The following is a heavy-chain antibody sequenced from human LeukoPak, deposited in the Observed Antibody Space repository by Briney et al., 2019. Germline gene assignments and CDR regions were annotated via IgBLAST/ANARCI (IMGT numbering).Heavy chain of an antibody. CDR1: GGSISSYY. J-gene: IGHJ3*02. CDR3: ARGKSAYYYDSSGPNDAFDI. V-gene: IGHV4-59*08. CDR2: IYYSGST. Sequence: SETPSLTCTVSGGSISSYYWSWIRQPPGKGLEWIGYIYYSGSTNYNPSLKSRVTISVDTSKNQFSLKLSSVTAAGTAVYYSARGKSAYYYDSSGPNDAFDIWGQGTMVTVSS. D-gene: IGHD3-22*01.